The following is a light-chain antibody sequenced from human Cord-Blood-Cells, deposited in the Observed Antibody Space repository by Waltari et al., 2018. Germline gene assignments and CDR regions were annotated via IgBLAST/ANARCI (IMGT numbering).Light chain of an antibody. CDR2: AAS. Sequence: DIQMTQSPSSLSASVGDRVTITCRASQSISSYLNWYQQKPGKAPKLLIYAASSLQSGVPSRFSGSGSGADFTLTISRLQPEDVATYCCLQSYRTPWTVGQGTKVEIK. CDR1: QSISSY. V-gene: IGKV1-39*01. CDR3: LQSYRTPWT. J-gene: IGKJ1*01.